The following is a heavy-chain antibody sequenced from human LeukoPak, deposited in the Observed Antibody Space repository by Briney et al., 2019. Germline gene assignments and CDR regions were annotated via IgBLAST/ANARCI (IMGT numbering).Heavy chain of an antibody. CDR1: GGSISSYY. CDR3: ARAAIPDCSGGSCYPHDAFDI. J-gene: IGHJ3*02. V-gene: IGHV4-59*12. D-gene: IGHD2-15*01. Sequence: SETLSLTCTVSGGSISSYYWSWIRQPPGKGLEWIGYIYYSGSTNYNPSLKSRVTISVDTSKNQFSLKLSSVTAADTAVYYCARAAIPDCSGGSCYPHDAFDIWGQGTMVTVSS. CDR2: IYYSGST.